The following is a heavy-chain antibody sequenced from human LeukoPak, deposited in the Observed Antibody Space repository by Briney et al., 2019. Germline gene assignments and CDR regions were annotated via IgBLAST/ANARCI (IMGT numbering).Heavy chain of an antibody. CDR1: GFSITNAW. D-gene: IGHD2-15*01. CDR2: FNSDGSST. V-gene: IGHV3-74*01. J-gene: IGHJ4*02. CDR3: ARGAARCSGGHCYPD. Sequence: GGSLRLSCVVSGFSITNAWMHWVRQAPGKGLVWVSRFNSDGSSTSYADSVKGRFTISRDNAKNTLYLQANSLRAEDTAVYYCARGAARCSGGHCYPDWGRGTLVTVSS.